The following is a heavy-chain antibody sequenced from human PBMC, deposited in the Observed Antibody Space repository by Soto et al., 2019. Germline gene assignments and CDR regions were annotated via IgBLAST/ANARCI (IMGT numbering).Heavy chain of an antibody. Sequence: QVQLVESGGGVVQPGRSLRLSCAASGFTFSSYAMHWVRQAPGKGLEWVAVISYDGSNKYYADSVKGRFTISRDNSKNTLYLQMNSLRAEDTAVYYCARATMIVVVKGIWFDPWGQGTLVTVSS. CDR2: ISYDGSNK. D-gene: IGHD3-22*01. CDR3: ARATMIVVVKGIWFDP. CDR1: GFTFSSYA. V-gene: IGHV3-30-3*01. J-gene: IGHJ5*02.